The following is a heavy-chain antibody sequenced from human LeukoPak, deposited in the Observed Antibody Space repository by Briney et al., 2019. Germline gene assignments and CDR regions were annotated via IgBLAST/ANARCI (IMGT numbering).Heavy chain of an antibody. Sequence: GGSLRLSCVAPGFNFDDHTLHWVRQAPGKGLERVSLINGVGGSTYFADSVKGRFTISRDNSKNSLFLQMNRLRAEDSALYYCAKGHGKQNHLLLDNWGQGTLVTVSS. CDR2: INGVGGST. J-gene: IGHJ4*02. D-gene: IGHD2-2*01. V-gene: IGHV3-43*01. CDR3: AKGHGKQNHLLLDN. CDR1: GFNFDDHT.